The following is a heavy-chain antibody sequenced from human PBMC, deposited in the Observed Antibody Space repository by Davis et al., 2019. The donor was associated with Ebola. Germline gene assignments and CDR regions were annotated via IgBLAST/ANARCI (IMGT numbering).Heavy chain of an antibody. CDR3: AKGGVTYCAGNSCAYYGMDV. CDR1: GFTFSSYA. CDR2: IRGSGVIA. D-gene: IGHD2-21*02. Sequence: GESLKIPCAAPGFTFSSYAMNWVRQAAGKGLEWVSAIRGSGVIANSAESVKGRFTISRDNSNTTVFLQMNSLRPEDTAVYFCAKGGVTYCAGNSCAYYGMDVWGQGTTVTVSS. J-gene: IGHJ6*02. V-gene: IGHV3-23*01.